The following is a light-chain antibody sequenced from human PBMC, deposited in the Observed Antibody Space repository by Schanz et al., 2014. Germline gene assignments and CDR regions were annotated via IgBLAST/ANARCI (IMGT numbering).Light chain of an antibody. CDR3: QKYNSAPWT. Sequence: DIQMTQSPSSLSASVGDRVTITCRASQGISNYLAWYQQKPGKIPKLLISGASILQSGVPSRFSGSGSGTDFTLTISSLQPEDVGNYYCQKYNSAPWTFGQGTKVEIK. J-gene: IGKJ1*01. CDR2: GAS. CDR1: QGISNY. V-gene: IGKV1-27*01.